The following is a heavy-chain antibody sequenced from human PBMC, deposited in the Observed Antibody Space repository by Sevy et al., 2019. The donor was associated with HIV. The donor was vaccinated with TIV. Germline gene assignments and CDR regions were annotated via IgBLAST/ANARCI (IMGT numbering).Heavy chain of an antibody. CDR3: ARDNNRVKERYSYGYYYYYGXDV. Sequence: SETLSLTCTVSGGSISSYYWSWIRQPAGKGLEWIGRIYTSGSTNYNPSLKSRVTMSVDTSKNQFSLKLSSVTAADTAVYXCARDNNRVKERYSYGYYYYYGXDVWGXXTTVTVSS. CDR1: GGSISSYY. J-gene: IGHJ6*02. D-gene: IGHD5-18*01. V-gene: IGHV4-4*07. CDR2: IYTSGST.